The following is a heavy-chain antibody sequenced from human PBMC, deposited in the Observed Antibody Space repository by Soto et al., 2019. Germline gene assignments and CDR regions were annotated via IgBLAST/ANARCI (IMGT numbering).Heavy chain of an antibody. CDR3: ARAQYCSGGTCYRGLDS. CDR2: IYYSGYA. J-gene: IGHJ4*02. CDR1: GGSISSGGYY. D-gene: IGHD2-15*01. Sequence: QVQLQESGPGLVKPSQTLSLTCTVSGGSISSGGYYWTWIRQHPGKGLEFIGYIYYSGYAYYNPSLKGRVTMSVDTSKNQFSLKLSSVTAADTAVYYCARAQYCSGGTCYRGLDSWGQGSLVTVSS. V-gene: IGHV4-31*03.